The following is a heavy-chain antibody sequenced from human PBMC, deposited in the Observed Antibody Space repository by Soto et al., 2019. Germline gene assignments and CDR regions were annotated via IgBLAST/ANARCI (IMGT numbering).Heavy chain of an antibody. Sequence: GESLKISCRGPIDHFVSYRIAWVRQMPGKGLEWIGTIDTADSETSYSPSFHGQVTISADKAISVVYLHWRNLKASDTATYYCTTDLWRIAVVVGSTGYFNPWGQGTPVTVSS. CDR3: TTDLWRIAVVVGSTGYFNP. D-gene: IGHD2-15*01. CDR1: IDHFVSYR. J-gene: IGHJ5*02. V-gene: IGHV5-51*01. CDR2: IDTADSET.